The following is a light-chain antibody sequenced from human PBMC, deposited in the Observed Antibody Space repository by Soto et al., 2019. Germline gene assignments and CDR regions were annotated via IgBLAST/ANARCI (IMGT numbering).Light chain of an antibody. V-gene: IGKV3-20*01. CDR2: GAS. Sequence: EIVLTQSPGTLSLSPGERATLSCRASQSVSSSYLAWYQQKPGQAPRPLIYGASSRAIGIPDRFSGSGSGTDCTLTISRLEPEDFAVYYCQQYGSSPWPFGQGTKVEIK. CDR1: QSVSSSY. CDR3: QQYGSSPWP. J-gene: IGKJ1*01.